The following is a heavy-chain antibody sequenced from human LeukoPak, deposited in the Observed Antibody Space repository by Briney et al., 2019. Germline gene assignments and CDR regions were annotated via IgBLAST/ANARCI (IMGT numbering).Heavy chain of an antibody. CDR1: GGSISSGSYY. Sequence: SETLSLTCTVSGGSISSGSYYWSWIRQPAGKGLEWIGRIYTSGSTNYNPSLKSRVTISVDTSKNQFSLKLSSVTAADTAVYYCARAQYYGSGSYMNWFDPWGQGTLVTVSS. J-gene: IGHJ5*02. CDR3: ARAQYYGSGSYMNWFDP. D-gene: IGHD3-10*01. CDR2: IYTSGST. V-gene: IGHV4-61*02.